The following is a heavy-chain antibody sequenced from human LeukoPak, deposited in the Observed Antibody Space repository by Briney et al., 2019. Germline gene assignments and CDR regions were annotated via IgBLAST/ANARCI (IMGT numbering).Heavy chain of an antibody. Sequence: GGSLRLSCAASGFTFSTSGMHWVRQAPGKGLDWVSFIRYDGSNEYYTDSVKGRFTISRDNSKNTVYLQMNSLRPEDTAVYYCAKDHSSSSSSFDYWGQGTLVTVSS. CDR1: GFTFSTSG. CDR3: AKDHSSSSSSFDY. CDR2: IRYDGSNE. V-gene: IGHV3-30*02. D-gene: IGHD6-6*01. J-gene: IGHJ4*02.